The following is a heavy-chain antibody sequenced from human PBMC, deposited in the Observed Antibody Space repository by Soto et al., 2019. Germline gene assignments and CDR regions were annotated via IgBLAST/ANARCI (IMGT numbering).Heavy chain of an antibody. Sequence: QVQLQESGPGLVKPSETLSLTCTVPGGSISSYYWSWIRQPPGKGLEWIGYIYYSGSTNYNPSLKSRVTISVDTSKNQFSLKLTSVTAADTAVYYCARGGWFEESWGQGTLVTVSS. CDR2: IYYSGST. CDR1: GGSISSYY. D-gene: IGHD3-10*01. CDR3: ARGGWFEES. V-gene: IGHV4-59*01. J-gene: IGHJ5*02.